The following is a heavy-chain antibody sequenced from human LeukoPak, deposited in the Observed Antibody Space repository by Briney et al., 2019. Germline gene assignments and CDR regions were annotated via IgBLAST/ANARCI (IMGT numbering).Heavy chain of an antibody. V-gene: IGHV4-31*03. D-gene: IGHD3-22*01. Sequence: SETLSLTCTVSGGSISSGGYYWSWIREHPVKGLEWIGYTYYSGGTYYNPSIKSRVTISVDTSKNQFSLKLSCVTAADTAVYYCARFTYCTNGVCQYYYDSSGYYYYFDYWGQGTLVTVSS. CDR1: GGSISSGGYY. J-gene: IGHJ4*02. CDR3: ARFTYCTNGVCQYYYDSSGYYYYFDY. CDR2: TYYSGGT.